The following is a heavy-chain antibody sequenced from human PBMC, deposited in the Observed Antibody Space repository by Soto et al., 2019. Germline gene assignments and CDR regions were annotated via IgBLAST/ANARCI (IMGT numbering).Heavy chain of an antibody. Sequence: ASVNGSCKVSGYTLTELSMHWLRQAPGKGLEWMGGFDPEDGETIYAQKFQGRVTMTEDTSTDTAYMELSSLRSEDTAVYYCATSDYGDYGLDYWGQGTLVTVSS. CDR2: FDPEDGET. CDR3: ATSDYGDYGLDY. D-gene: IGHD4-17*01. V-gene: IGHV1-24*01. CDR1: GYTLTELS. J-gene: IGHJ4*02.